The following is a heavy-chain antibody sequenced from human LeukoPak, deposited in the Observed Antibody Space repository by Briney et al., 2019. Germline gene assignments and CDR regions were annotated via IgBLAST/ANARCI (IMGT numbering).Heavy chain of an antibody. D-gene: IGHD3-10*01. J-gene: IGHJ4*02. V-gene: IGHV4-30-4*01. Sequence: SETLSLTCTVSGGSISSGDYYWSWIRQPPGKGLEWIGYIYYSGSTYYNPSLKSQVTISVDTSKNQFSLKLSSVTAADTAVYYCARSFYPVGWFGDHVKSPYFDYWGQGTLVTVSS. CDR3: ARSFYPVGWFGDHVKSPYFDY. CDR1: GGSISSGDYY. CDR2: IYYSGST.